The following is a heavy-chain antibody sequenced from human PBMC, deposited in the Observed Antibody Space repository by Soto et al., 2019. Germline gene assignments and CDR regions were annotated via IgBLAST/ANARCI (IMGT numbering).Heavy chain of an antibody. Sequence: SVKVSCKASGGTFSSYAFSWLRQARGQGLERLEGIIPIFGTANYAQKFQGRVTITPDKPTGTAYMELSRLRSEDTALYYCARVHCSCSSWFSGRYYGMAVCTQGTTVTVSS. D-gene: IGHD2-2*01. V-gene: IGHV1-69*06. CDR3: ARVHCSCSSWFSGRYYGMAV. CDR2: IIPIFGTA. J-gene: IGHJ6*02. CDR1: GGTFSSYA.